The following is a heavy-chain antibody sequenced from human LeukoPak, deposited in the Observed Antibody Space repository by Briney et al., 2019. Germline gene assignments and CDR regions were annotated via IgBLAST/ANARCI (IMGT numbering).Heavy chain of an antibody. J-gene: IGHJ4*02. Sequence: GGSLRLSCAASGFTFSSYWMHWVRQAPGKGLVWVSRINSDGSSTSYADSVKGRFTISRDNAKNTLFLQMNSLRAEDTAVYYCVREDTPATANYWGQGTLVTISS. CDR1: GFTFSSYW. V-gene: IGHV3-74*01. D-gene: IGHD2-21*02. CDR2: INSDGSST. CDR3: VREDTPATANY.